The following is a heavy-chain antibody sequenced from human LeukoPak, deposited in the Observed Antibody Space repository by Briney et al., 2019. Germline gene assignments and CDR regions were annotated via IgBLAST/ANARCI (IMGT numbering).Heavy chain of an antibody. V-gene: IGHV5-51*01. J-gene: IGHJ5*02. CDR2: FYPGDSDT. D-gene: IGHD3-22*01. CDR1: GYSFSTYW. CDR3: ARGWGYYDSSGYGSDNWFDP. Sequence: GESLKISCKGSGYSFSTYWIGWVRPMPGKGLEWMGIFYPGDSDTRYSPSFQGQVTISADKSISTAYLQWSSLKASDTAMYYCARGWGYYDSSGYGSDNWFDPWGQGTLVTVSS.